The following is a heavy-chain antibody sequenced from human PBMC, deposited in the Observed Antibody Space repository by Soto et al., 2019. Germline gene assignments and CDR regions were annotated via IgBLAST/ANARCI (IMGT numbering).Heavy chain of an antibody. D-gene: IGHD3-10*01. J-gene: IGHJ6*02. CDR2: IIPIFGTA. Sequence: QVQLVQSGAEVKKPGSSVKVSCKASGGTFSSYAISWVRQAHGQGLEWMGGIIPIFGTANYAQEFQGRVTITAAESTSTAYMELSSLRSEDTAVYYCARDCLVRGVIIPDYYYYGMDVWGQGTTVTVSS. CDR3: ARDCLVRGVIIPDYYYYGMDV. CDR1: GGTFSSYA. V-gene: IGHV1-69*12.